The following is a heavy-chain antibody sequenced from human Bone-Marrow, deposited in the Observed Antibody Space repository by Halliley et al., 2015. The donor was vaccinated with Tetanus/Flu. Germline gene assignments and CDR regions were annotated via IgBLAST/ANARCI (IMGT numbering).Heavy chain of an antibody. CDR2: ISFSSNYV. V-gene: IGHV3-21*06. Sequence: LSLTCAASGFTFSAYDMNWVRQAPGKGLEWVSSISFSSNYVYYADSVKGRFTISRDNAKNSLDLQMNSLRAEDTAVYYCSRDGCSGGICYLRSSYGMDVWGQGTTVTVSS. CDR1: GFTFSAYD. J-gene: IGHJ6*02. CDR3: SRDGCSGGICYLRSSYGMDV. D-gene: IGHD2-15*01.